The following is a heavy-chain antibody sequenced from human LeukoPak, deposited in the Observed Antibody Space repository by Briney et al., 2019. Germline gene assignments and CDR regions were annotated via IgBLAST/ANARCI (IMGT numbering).Heavy chain of an antibody. V-gene: IGHV1-8*03. Sequence: ASVKVSCKASGYTFTGYYMHWVRQAPGQGLEWTGWMNPNSGNTGYAQKFQGRVTITRNTSISTAYMELSSLRSEDTAVYYCAFAGIYDFWSGYYYWGQGTLVTVSS. D-gene: IGHD3-3*01. CDR3: AFAGIYDFWSGYYY. CDR1: GYTFTGYY. J-gene: IGHJ4*02. CDR2: MNPNSGNT.